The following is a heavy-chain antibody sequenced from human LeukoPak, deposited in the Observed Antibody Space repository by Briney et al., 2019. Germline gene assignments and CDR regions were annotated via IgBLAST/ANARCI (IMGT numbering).Heavy chain of an antibody. D-gene: IGHD4-23*01. CDR1: GFTFSSYA. J-gene: IGHJ3*02. CDR3: AKTSAAVVTPSDDAFDI. V-gene: IGHV3-23*01. CDR2: ISGSGGST. Sequence: GGSLRLSCAASGFTFSSYAMSWVRQAPGKGLEWVSAISGSGGSTYYADSVKGRFTISRDNSKNTLYLQMNSLRAEDTAVYYCAKTSAAVVTPSDDAFDIWGQGTMVTVSS.